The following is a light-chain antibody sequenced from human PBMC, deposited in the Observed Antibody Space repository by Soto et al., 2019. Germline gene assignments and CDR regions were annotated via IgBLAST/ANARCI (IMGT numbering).Light chain of an antibody. Sequence: IQMTQSPSSLAASVGERVTITCRASQNIHSFLAWYLQRPGKAPELLIYAASTLQSGVPSRFSGSGSGTDFTLTITSLQPEDFATYYCQQSYGTPITFGQGTRLEIK. CDR2: AAS. CDR3: QQSYGTPIT. J-gene: IGKJ5*01. V-gene: IGKV1-39*01. CDR1: QNIHSF.